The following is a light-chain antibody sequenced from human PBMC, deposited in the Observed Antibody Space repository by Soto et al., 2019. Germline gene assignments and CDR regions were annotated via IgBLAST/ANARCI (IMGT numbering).Light chain of an antibody. Sequence: QSALTQPASVSGSPGQSITISCTGTSRDVGGYNYVSWYQQHPGKAPKLRIYEVSNQPSGVSTRCSGSKAGNTAALTISGLQAEDEADYYCSSYTSSSTLYVFGPGTQLTVL. CDR3: SSYTSSSTLYV. V-gene: IGLV2-14*01. J-gene: IGLJ1*01. CDR2: EVS. CDR1: SRDVGGYNY.